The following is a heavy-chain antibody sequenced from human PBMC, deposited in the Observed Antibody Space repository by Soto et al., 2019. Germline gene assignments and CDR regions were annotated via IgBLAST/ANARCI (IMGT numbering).Heavy chain of an antibody. D-gene: IGHD3-10*01. CDR2: INPILSMS. Sequence: QVQLVQSGADVQRPGSSVRVSCKASGDTFNFYTINWVRQAPGQGLQWMGRINPILSMSNYAPRVQGRDTMTADKSKSTAYMELSSLRSEDAAMYYCATSYGSGYRAFDSWGQGALVTVSS. V-gene: IGHV1-69*02. J-gene: IGHJ4*02. CDR3: ATSYGSGYRAFDS. CDR1: GDTFNFYT.